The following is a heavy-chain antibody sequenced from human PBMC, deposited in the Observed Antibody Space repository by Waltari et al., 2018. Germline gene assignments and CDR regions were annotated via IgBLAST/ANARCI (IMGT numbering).Heavy chain of an antibody. D-gene: IGHD2-2*01. CDR1: GDSISGNYW. J-gene: IGHJ4*02. CDR2: VHHSGKT. V-gene: IGHV4-4*02. Sequence: QLQLEESGQGLVKPSGTLSLTCAVSGDSISGNYWWSWVRQSPEKGLEWIGQVHHSGKTHYNPSLQSRVTISVDKPKNQFSLNLNSVTAADTAVYYCVGDRAIGLFFDYWGRGTLVTVSS. CDR3: VGDRAIGLFFDY.